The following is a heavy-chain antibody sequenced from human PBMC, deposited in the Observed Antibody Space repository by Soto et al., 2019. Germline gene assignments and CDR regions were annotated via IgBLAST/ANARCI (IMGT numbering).Heavy chain of an antibody. D-gene: IGHD6-13*01. CDR3: AEGAAAGLYGMDV. CDR1: GFTFSSYA. CDR2: ISGSGGST. Sequence: PGGSLRLSCAASGFTFSSYAMSWVRQAPGKGLEWVPAISGSGGSTYYADSVKGRFTISRDNSKNTLYLQMNSLRAEDTAVYYCAEGAAAGLYGMDVWGQGTTVTVSS. V-gene: IGHV3-23*01. J-gene: IGHJ6*02.